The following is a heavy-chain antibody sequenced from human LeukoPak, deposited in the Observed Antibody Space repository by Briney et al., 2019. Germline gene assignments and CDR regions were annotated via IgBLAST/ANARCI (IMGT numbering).Heavy chain of an antibody. V-gene: IGHV3-30*09. CDR1: GFTFSSYA. J-gene: IGHJ5*02. D-gene: IGHD6-13*01. CDR3: ARDDAQYSSSWYRVYNWFDP. Sequence: GGSLRLSCAASGFTFSSYAMHWVRQAPGKGLEWVAVISYDGSNKYYADSVKGRFAISRDNSKNTLYLQMNSLRAEDTAVYYCARDDAQYSSSWYRVYNWFDPWGQGTLVTVSS. CDR2: ISYDGSNK.